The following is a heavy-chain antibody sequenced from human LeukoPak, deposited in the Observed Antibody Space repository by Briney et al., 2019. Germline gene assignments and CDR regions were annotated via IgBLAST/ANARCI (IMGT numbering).Heavy chain of an antibody. Sequence: GGSLRLSCAASGFTFSSYAMSWVRQAPGKGLEWVSSISSSSSYIYYADSVKGRFTISRDNAKNSLYLQMNSLRAEDTAVYYCARFGTIFGVTKDYYYMDVWGKGTTVTVSS. D-gene: IGHD3-3*01. CDR2: ISSSSSYI. J-gene: IGHJ6*03. CDR1: GFTFSSYA. V-gene: IGHV3-21*01. CDR3: ARFGTIFGVTKDYYYMDV.